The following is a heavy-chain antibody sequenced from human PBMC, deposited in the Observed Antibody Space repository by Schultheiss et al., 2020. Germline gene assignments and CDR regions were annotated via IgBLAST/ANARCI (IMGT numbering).Heavy chain of an antibody. Sequence: SETLSLTCAVYGGSFSGYYWSWIRQPPGKGLEWIGEIYHSGSTNYNPSLKSRVTISVDKSKNQFSLKLSSVTAADTAVYYCARGLSYRDFWRDGMDVWGQGTTVTVSS. CDR1: GGSFSGYY. D-gene: IGHD3-3*01. CDR2: IYHSGST. J-gene: IGHJ6*02. CDR3: ARGLSYRDFWRDGMDV. V-gene: IGHV4-34*01.